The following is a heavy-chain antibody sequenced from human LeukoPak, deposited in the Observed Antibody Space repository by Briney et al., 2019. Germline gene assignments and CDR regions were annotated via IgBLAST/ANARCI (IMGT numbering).Heavy chain of an antibody. Sequence: PGGSLRLSCSASGFTFSRYTMHWVRQAPGMGLEWVALLAYDETFRYYADSVKGRFTISRDTAKTTLDLQMNSLTTEDTALYYCAREADGFDIWGQGTMVTVSS. J-gene: IGHJ3*02. CDR2: LAYDETFR. CDR1: GFTFSRYT. V-gene: IGHV3-30*01. CDR3: AREADGFDI.